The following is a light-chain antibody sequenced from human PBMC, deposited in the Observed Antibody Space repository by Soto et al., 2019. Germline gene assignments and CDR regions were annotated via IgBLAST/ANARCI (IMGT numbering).Light chain of an antibody. V-gene: IGLV2-14*01. Sequence: LTQPASVSGSPGQPITISCTGTSSDVGGYNYVSWYQQHPGKAPKLMIYDVSNRPSGVSNRFSGSKSGNTASLTISGLQAEDEADYYCSSYTSSSTYVFGTGTKVTVL. CDR2: DVS. J-gene: IGLJ1*01. CDR1: SSDVGGYNY. CDR3: SSYTSSSTYV.